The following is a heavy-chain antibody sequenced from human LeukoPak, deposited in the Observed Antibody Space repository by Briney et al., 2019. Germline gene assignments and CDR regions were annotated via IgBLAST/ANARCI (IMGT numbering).Heavy chain of an antibody. CDR3: ARAYGDYVFYYYYMAV. D-gene: IGHD4-17*01. CDR1: GGSISNDY. V-gene: IGHV4-59*01. CDR2: IYYTGST. J-gene: IGHJ6*03. Sequence: SETLSLTCTVSGGSISNDYWSWIRQPPGKGLEWIGHIYYTGSTNCNPSLKSRVTISVDTSKNQFSLKLSSVTAADTAVYYCARAYGDYVFYYYYMAVWGKGTTVTVSS.